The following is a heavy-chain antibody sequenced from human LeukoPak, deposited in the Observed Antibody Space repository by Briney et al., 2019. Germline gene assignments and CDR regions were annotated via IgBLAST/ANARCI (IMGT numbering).Heavy chain of an antibody. J-gene: IGHJ4*02. CDR1: GGSISSSSYY. CDR2: INHSGSA. CDR3: ARGTAMVSFDY. Sequence: SETLSLTCTVSGGSISSSSYYWSWIRQPPGKGLEWIGEINHSGSANYNPSLKSRVTISVDTSKNQFSLKLSSVTAADTAVYYCARGTAMVSFDYWGQGTLVTVSS. D-gene: IGHD5-18*01. V-gene: IGHV4-39*07.